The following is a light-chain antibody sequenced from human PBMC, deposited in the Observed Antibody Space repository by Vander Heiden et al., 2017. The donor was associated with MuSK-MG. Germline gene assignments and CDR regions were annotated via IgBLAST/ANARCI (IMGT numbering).Light chain of an antibody. V-gene: IGLV2-14*01. J-gene: IGLJ2*01. CDR1: RSDVGGYNY. CDR3: SSYTSSSTLV. Sequence: QSALTQPASVSGSPGQSITISCTGTRSDVGGYNYVSWYQQHPGKAPKLMIYDVSNRPSGVSNRFSGSKSGNTASLTISGLQAEDEADYYCSSYTSSSTLVFDGGTKLTVL. CDR2: DVS.